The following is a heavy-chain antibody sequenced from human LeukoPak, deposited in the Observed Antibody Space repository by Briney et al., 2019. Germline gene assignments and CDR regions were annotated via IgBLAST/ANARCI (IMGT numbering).Heavy chain of an antibody. CDR1: GGSISSGGYS. D-gene: IGHD3-3*01. V-gene: IGHV4-30-2*01. CDR3: ARGTISGDYFDY. Sequence: PSETLSLTCAVSGGSISSGGYSWSWIRQPPGKGLEWIGYIYHSGSTYYNPSLKSRVTISVDTSKNQFSLKLSSVTAADTAVYYCARGTISGDYFDYWGQGTLVTVSS. CDR2: IYHSGST. J-gene: IGHJ4*02.